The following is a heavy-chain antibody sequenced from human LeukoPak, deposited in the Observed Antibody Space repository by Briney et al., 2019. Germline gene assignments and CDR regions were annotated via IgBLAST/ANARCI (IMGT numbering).Heavy chain of an antibody. J-gene: IGHJ4*02. V-gene: IGHV4-39*01. D-gene: IGHD2-2*02. Sequence: ASETLSLTCTVSGGSIGSSSYYWGWIRQPPGKGLEWIGSIYYSGSTYYNPSLKSRVTISVDTSKNQFSLKLSSVTAADTAVYYCARQKGYCSSTSCYTWFDYWGQGTLVTVSS. CDR3: ARQKGYCSSTSCYTWFDY. CDR1: GGSIGSSSYY. CDR2: IYYSGST.